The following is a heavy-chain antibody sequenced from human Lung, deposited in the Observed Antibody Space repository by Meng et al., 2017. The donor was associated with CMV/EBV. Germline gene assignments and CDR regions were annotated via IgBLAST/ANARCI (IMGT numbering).Heavy chain of an antibody. D-gene: IGHD2-15*01. CDR3: ARVKRYCTGGTCSSTGYYGMDV. V-gene: IGHV1-2*02. CDR1: GYNFTGYY. CDR2: INPNSGGT. J-gene: IGHJ6*01. Sequence: ASVXVSCKASGYNFTGYYIHWVRQAPGQGLEWTGWINPNSGGTNYAQKFQGRITMTGDTSITTAYMELSRLRSDDMAVYHCARVKRYCTGGTCSSTGYYGMDVWGQGTTVHVSS.